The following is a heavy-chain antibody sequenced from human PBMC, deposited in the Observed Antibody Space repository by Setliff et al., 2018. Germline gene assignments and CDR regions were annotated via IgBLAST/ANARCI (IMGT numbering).Heavy chain of an antibody. V-gene: IGHV1-8*02. CDR1: GSPFTSYD. D-gene: IGHD6-13*01. CDR2: MNPNSGNT. CDR3: ARSHHSSSWYGAFSRVDAFDI. J-gene: IGHJ3*02. Sequence: GASVKVSCKASGSPFTSYDINWVRQATGQGLEWMGWMNPNSGNTGYAQKFQGRVTMNRNTSISTAYMELSGRRSEDTAVYYCARSHHSSSWYGAFSRVDAFDIWGQGTMVTVSS.